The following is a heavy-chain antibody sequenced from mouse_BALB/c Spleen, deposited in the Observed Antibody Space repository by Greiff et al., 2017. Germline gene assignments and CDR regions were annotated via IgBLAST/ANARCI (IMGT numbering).Heavy chain of an antibody. D-gene: IGHD2-4*01. Sequence: VQLQESGPGLVAPSQSLSITCTVSGFSLTSYGVHWVRQPPGKGLEWLGVIWAGGSTNYNSALMSRLSISKDNSKSQVFLKMNSLQTDDTAMYYCARAPIYYDYDVRDAMDYWGQGTSVTVSS. V-gene: IGHV2-9*02. J-gene: IGHJ4*01. CDR1: GFSLTSYG. CDR3: ARAPIYYDYDVRDAMDY. CDR2: IWAGGST.